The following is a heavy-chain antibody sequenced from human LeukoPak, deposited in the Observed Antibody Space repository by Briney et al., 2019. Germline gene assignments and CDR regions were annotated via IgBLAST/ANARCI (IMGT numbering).Heavy chain of an antibody. CDR3: ARDGIIAAADFDC. J-gene: IGHJ4*02. D-gene: IGHD6-13*01. CDR1: GGSFSGYY. Sequence: PSETLSLTCAVYGGSFSGYYWSWIRQPPGKGLEWIGEINHSGSTNYNPSLKSRVTISVDTSKNQFSLQLNSVTPEDTAVYYCARDGIIAAADFDCWGQGTLVTVSS. V-gene: IGHV4-34*01. CDR2: INHSGST.